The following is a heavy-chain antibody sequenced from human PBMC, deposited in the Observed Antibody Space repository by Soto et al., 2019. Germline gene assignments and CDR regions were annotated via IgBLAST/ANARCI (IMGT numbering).Heavy chain of an antibody. D-gene: IGHD2-2*01. Sequence: ASVKVSCKASGYTFTSYEINWVRQATGQGLEWMGWMNPNSGNTGYAQKFQGRVTMTRNTSISTAYMELSSLRSEDTAVYYCARGRLEVVPAASYYYYYYYMDVWGKGTTVTVSS. V-gene: IGHV1-8*01. CDR3: ARGRLEVVPAASYYYYYYYMDV. CDR1: GYTFTSYE. CDR2: MNPNSGNT. J-gene: IGHJ6*03.